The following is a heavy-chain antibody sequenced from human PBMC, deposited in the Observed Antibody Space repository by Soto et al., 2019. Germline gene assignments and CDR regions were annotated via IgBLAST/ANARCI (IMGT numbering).Heavy chain of an antibody. J-gene: IGHJ4*01. CDR1: GFTFDTYA. CDR3: VRKNPGTRPFDY. V-gene: IGHV3-23*01. CDR2: IGTDSNT. Sequence: EVQLLESGGGLVQPGGSLRLSCAASGFTFDTYAMNWVRQAPGKGLAWVSAIGTDSNTYYADSVKGRFTISRDNSRTTLYLQMNSLRAGDTALYYCVRKNPGTRPFDYWGQGTLVTVSS.